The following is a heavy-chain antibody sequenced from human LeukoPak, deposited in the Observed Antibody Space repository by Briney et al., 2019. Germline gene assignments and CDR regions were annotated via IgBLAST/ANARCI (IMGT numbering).Heavy chain of an antibody. J-gene: IGHJ4*02. Sequence: GESLKISCKGSGYCFTSYWIGWVRQMPGKGLEWMVIIYPGDSDTRYSASFQGQVTSSAAKSISTAYLQWSSLKATDTAMYYCARHADSSGSDYWGQGTLVTVSS. V-gene: IGHV5-51*01. CDR2: IYPGDSDT. D-gene: IGHD6-19*01. CDR3: ARHADSSGSDY. CDR1: GYCFTSYW.